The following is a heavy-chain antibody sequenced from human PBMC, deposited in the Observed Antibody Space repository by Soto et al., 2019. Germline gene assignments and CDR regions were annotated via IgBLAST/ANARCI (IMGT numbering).Heavy chain of an antibody. V-gene: IGHV3-23*01. Sequence: GGSLRLSCAASGFTFSSYAMSWVRQAPGKGLEWVSGISGRAGSTYYADSVKGRFTISRDNSKNTVSLQMNSLRAEDTAVYYCAKWASGDYAFFDDWGQGTLVTVSS. J-gene: IGHJ4*02. CDR3: AKWASGDYAFFDD. D-gene: IGHD4-17*01. CDR1: GFTFSSYA. CDR2: ISGRAGST.